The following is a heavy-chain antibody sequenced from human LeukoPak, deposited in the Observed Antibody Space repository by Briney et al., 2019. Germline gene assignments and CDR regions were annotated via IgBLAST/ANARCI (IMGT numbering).Heavy chain of an antibody. CDR1: GFTFSSYW. V-gene: IGHV3-74*01. CDR2: IISDGGST. D-gene: IGHD3-9*01. Sequence: GGSLRLSCAASGFTFSSYWMHWVRQAPGKGLVWVSRIISDGGSTSYADSVKGRFTISRDNAKNTLHLQMNSLKTEDTAVYYCTTYYDILTGSPFWYYYYMDVWGKGTTVTVSS. CDR3: TTYYDILTGSPFWYYYYMDV. J-gene: IGHJ6*03.